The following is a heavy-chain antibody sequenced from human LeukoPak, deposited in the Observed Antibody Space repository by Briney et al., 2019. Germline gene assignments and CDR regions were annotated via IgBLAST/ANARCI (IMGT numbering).Heavy chain of an antibody. CDR2: INPNSGGT. CDR3: ARTRRYYYDSSGYYDYDY. V-gene: IGHV1-2*06. Sequence: ASVKVSCKASGYTFTGYYMHWVRRAPGQGLEWMGRINPNSGGTNYAQKFQGRVTMTRDTSISTAYMELSRLRSDDTAVYYCARTRRYYYDSSGYYDYDYWGQGTLVTVSS. D-gene: IGHD3-22*01. J-gene: IGHJ4*02. CDR1: GYTFTGYY.